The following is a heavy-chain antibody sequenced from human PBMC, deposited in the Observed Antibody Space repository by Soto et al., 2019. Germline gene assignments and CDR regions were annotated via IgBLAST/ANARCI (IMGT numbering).Heavy chain of an antibody. CDR2: LDSTGGST. D-gene: IGHD3-3*01. V-gene: IGHV3-23*01. CDR1: GFTFSSYA. Sequence: TGGSLRLSCAASGFTFSSYAMSWVRQAPAKGLEWISGLDSTGGSTYYADSVKGRFTISRDNSKNTLYLQMSSLRAEDTAVYYCARDGMTIFGVVSYYFDYWGQGTLVTVSS. CDR3: ARDGMTIFGVVSYYFDY. J-gene: IGHJ4*02.